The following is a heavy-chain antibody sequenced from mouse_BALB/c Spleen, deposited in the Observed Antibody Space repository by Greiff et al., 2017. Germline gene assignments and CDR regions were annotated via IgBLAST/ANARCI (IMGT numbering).Heavy chain of an antibody. CDR1: GYTFTDYA. Sequence: VKLVESGAELVRPGVSVKISCKGSGYTFTDYAMHWVKQSHAKSLEWIGVISTYYGDASYNQKFKGKATMTVDKSSSTAYMELARLTSEDSAIYYCARAFTTATAWFAYWGQGTLVTVSA. CDR3: ARAFTTATAWFAY. J-gene: IGHJ3*01. V-gene: IGHV1S137*01. D-gene: IGHD1-2*01. CDR2: ISTYYGDA.